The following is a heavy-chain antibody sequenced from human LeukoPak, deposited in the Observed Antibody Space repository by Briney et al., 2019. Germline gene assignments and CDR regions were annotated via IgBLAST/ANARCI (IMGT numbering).Heavy chain of an antibody. CDR2: IYWNDDK. J-gene: IGHJ4*02. CDR1: GFSLSTSGVG. V-gene: IGHV2-5*01. Sequence: SGPTLVKPTQTLTLTCTFSGFSLSTSGVGVGWIRQPPGKALEWLALIYWNDDKRYSPSLKSRLAITKDTSKNQVVLTMTNMDPVDTATYYCAHRALRDGYNWSRGYYFDYWGQGTLVTVSS. D-gene: IGHD5-24*01. CDR3: AHRALRDGYNWSRGYYFDY.